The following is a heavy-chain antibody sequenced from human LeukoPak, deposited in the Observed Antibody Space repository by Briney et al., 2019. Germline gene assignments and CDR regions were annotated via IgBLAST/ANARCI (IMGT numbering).Heavy chain of an antibody. J-gene: IGHJ6*02. CDR2: TFYSGST. D-gene: IGHD3-10*01. CDR3: ARDSDYGMDV. V-gene: IGHV4-59*01. Sequence: SETLSLTCSVSGVSLSSYYWSWIRQAPGKGLEWIGYTFYSGSTNYNPSLKSRVTISQDTSKNQFSLKLNSVTAADTATYYCARDSDYGMDVWGRGTTVTVSS. CDR1: GVSLSSYY.